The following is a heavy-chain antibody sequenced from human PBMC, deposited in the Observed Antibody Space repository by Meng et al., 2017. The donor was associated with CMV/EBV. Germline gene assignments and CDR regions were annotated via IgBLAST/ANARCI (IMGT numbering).Heavy chain of an antibody. CDR1: GLTSRNLW. D-gene: IGHD2-8*01. Sequence: GGLLRFSCATSGLTSRNLWMSWVRQAPGKGLEWVANINPDATEKYYVDFVKGRFTISRENAKNSVYLQMNSLRVEDTAVYYCATPINGAWSLRGQGALVTVSS. J-gene: IGHJ4*02. CDR3: ATPINGAWSL. CDR2: INPDATEK. V-gene: IGHV3-7*01.